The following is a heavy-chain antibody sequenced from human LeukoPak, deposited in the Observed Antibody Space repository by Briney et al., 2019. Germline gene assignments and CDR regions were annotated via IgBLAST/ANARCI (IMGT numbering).Heavy chain of an antibody. Sequence: GGSLRLSCAASGFTFSSYSMNWVRQAPGKGLEWVSYISSSGSTIYYADSVKGRFTISRDNAKNSLYLQMNSLRAEDTAVYYCARDWMATMDYWGQGTLVTVSS. CDR2: ISSSGSTI. CDR3: ARDWMATMDY. V-gene: IGHV3-48*04. D-gene: IGHD5-24*01. J-gene: IGHJ4*02. CDR1: GFTFSSYS.